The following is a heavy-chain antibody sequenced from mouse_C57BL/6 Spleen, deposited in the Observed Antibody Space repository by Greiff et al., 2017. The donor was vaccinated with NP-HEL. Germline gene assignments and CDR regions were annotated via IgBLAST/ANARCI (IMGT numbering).Heavy chain of an antibody. Sequence: QVPLQQSGAELVKPGASVRLSCNASGYTFTEYTIRLVKQRSGQGLEWIGWFYPGSGSVKYNEKFKDKGTLTADKSSSTVYMELSRLTAEDAAVYFCERDEEKENWDFDLDYWGQGTTLTVSS. J-gene: IGHJ2*01. CDR2: FYPGSGSV. CDR3: ERDEEKENWDFDLDY. D-gene: IGHD4-1*01. V-gene: IGHV1-62-2*01. CDR1: GYTFTEYT.